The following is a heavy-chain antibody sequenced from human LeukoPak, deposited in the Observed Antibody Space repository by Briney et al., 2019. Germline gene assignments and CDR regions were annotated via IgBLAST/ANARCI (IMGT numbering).Heavy chain of an antibody. J-gene: IGHJ1*01. CDR1: GASTFNYY. V-gene: IGHV4-59*01. Sequence: PSETLSLTCNVSGASTFNYYRSWIRQAPGKGLEWIGYVHHSGRTNSNPSLGSRVTMSVDTSTSQLSLNLTSVTTADTAVYFCARDLRAKYWGQGTLVFVSS. CDR2: VHHSGRT. D-gene: IGHD4/OR15-4a*01. CDR3: ARDLRAKY.